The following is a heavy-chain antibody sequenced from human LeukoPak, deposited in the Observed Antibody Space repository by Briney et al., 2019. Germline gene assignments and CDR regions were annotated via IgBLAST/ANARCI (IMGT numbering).Heavy chain of an antibody. Sequence: SGTLSLTCTVSVGYIYSGGYYWSWIRQPPGKDLEWIGYIYHTGNTYYNPSLKSRVTISVDTSKIQFSLKLSSVTTADTAVYYCASQGWLQLQPFDYWGQGTLVTVSS. D-gene: IGHD5-24*01. CDR1: VGYIYSGGYY. V-gene: IGHV4-30-2*02. CDR2: IYHTGNT. J-gene: IGHJ4*02. CDR3: ASQGWLQLQPFDY.